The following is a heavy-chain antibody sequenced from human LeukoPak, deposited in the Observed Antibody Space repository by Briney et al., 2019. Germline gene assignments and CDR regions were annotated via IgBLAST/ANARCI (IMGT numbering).Heavy chain of an antibody. Sequence: GGSLRLSCAASGFTFSSYSMNWVRQAPGKGLEWVSYISSSSSTIYYADSVKGRLTISRDNAKNSLYLQMNSLRAEDTAVYYCARDTGDYNAFDIWGQGTMVTVSS. CDR1: GFTFSSYS. CDR3: ARDTGDYNAFDI. J-gene: IGHJ3*02. CDR2: ISSSSSTI. D-gene: IGHD4-17*01. V-gene: IGHV3-48*01.